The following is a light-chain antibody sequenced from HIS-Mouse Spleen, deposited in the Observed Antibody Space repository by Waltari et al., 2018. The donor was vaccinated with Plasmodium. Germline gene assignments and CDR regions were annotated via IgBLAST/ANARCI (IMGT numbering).Light chain of an antibody. CDR2: DVS. J-gene: IGLJ2*01. V-gene: IGLV2-14*03. CDR3: SSYTSSSTLV. Sequence: QSALTQPASVSGSPGQSITISCTGTSSDVGGYNYVSWYQQHPGKAPKLMIYDVSNRPSGVSKRFSGSKSGKTASLTISGLQAEDEADYYCSSYTSSSTLVFGGGTKLTVL. CDR1: SSDVGGYNY.